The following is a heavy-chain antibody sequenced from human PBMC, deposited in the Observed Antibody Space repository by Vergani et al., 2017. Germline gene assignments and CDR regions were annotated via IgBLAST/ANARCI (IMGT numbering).Heavy chain of an antibody. D-gene: IGHD6-6*01. CDR2: IYYSGST. V-gene: IGHV4-59*08. CDR1: GGPISSYY. CDR3: ASPEYSSSADERAFDI. J-gene: IGHJ3*02. Sequence: QVQLQESGPGLVKPSETLSLTCTVSGGPISSYYWTWIRQPPGKGLEWIGYIYYSGSTNYNPSLKSRVTISVDTAKNQFSLKLSSVTAADTAVYYCASPEYSSSADERAFDIWGQGTMVTVSS.